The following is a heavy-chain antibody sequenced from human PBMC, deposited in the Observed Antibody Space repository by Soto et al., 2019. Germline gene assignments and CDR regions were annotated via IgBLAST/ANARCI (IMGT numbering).Heavy chain of an antibody. Sequence: ASVKVSCKASGGTFSSYAISWVRQAPGQGLEWMGGIIPIFGTANYAQKFQGRVTITADKSTSTAYMELSSLRSEDTAVYYCARDQILFLEPTLPYYYYGMDVWGQGTTVTVSS. CDR3: ARDQILFLEPTLPYYYYGMDV. J-gene: IGHJ6*02. CDR1: GGTFSSYA. CDR2: IIPIFGTA. V-gene: IGHV1-69*06. D-gene: IGHD3-3*01.